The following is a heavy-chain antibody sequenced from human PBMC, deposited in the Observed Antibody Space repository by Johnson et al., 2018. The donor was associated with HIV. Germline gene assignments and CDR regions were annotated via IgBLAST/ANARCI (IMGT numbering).Heavy chain of an antibody. V-gene: IGHV3-11*04. J-gene: IGHJ3*02. CDR3: AKEWSALDI. CDR2: ITGRGTAI. CDR1: GFTFSDYY. D-gene: IGHD1-26*01. Sequence: QVQLVESGGGLVKPGGSLRLSCAASGFTFSDYYIHWIRQAPGKGLEWLAFITGRGTAIYADSVKGRFTISRDNAKSSVILQVNSLTAEDTATYYCAKEWSALDIWGQGTMVTVAA.